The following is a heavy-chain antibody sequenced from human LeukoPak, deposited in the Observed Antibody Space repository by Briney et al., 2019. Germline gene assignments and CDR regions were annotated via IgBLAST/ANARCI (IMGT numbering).Heavy chain of an antibody. V-gene: IGHV4-39*07. CDR1: GGSISSSSYY. J-gene: IGHJ5*02. Sequence: SETLSLTCTVSGGSISSSSYYWSWIRQPPGKGLEWIGEVNHSGSTNYNPSLKSRVTISVDTSKNQFSLKLTAVTAADTAVYYCARSPGSSDNWFDPWGQGTLVTVSS. CDR3: ARSPGSSDNWFDP. CDR2: VNHSGST. D-gene: IGHD6-13*01.